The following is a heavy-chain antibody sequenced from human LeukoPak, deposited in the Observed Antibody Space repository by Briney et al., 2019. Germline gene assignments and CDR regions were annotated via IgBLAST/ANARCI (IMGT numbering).Heavy chain of an antibody. CDR2: IGTIITTT. J-gene: IGHJ4*02. D-gene: IGHD6-13*01. Sequence: GGSLRLSCAASGFTFRTYEMNWVRQAPRKGLEWVSYIGTIITTTYYADPVKGRFTVSRDDAKSSLYLQMSSLRAEDTAVYYCARTEYDLRVQRLVPGFDYLGQGTLVTVSS. CDR3: ARTEYDLRVQRLVPGFDY. CDR1: GFTFRTYE. V-gene: IGHV3-48*03.